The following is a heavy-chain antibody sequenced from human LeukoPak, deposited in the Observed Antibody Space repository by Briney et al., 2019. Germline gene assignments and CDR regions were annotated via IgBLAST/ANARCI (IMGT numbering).Heavy chain of an antibody. J-gene: IGHJ4*01. V-gene: IGHV1-69*04. Sequence: GASVKVSCKASVGTFSSYAISWVRQAPGQGREWMRTIIAIIGMANYAQKFQGTVTITADKSTSTASMELSSQRSENTAVYYCARDTSYYFDYWGQGTLVTVSS. CDR1: VGTFSSYA. D-gene: IGHD1-26*01. CDR3: ARDTSYYFDY. CDR2: IIAIIGMA.